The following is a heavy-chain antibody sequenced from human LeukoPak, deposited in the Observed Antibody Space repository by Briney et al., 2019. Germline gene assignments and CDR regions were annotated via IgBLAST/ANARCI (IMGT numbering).Heavy chain of an antibody. CDR1: GGAISSGGYS. CDR3: ATMWGEYGDYEFSNDY. D-gene: IGHD4-17*01. Sequence: SETLSLTCAVSGGAISSGGYSWSWIRQPPGKGLEWIGYIYHSGSTYYNPSSHPSLKNRVTISVDRSKNQFSLNLTSVTAADTAVYYCATMWGEYGDYEFSNDYWGQGTLVTVSS. J-gene: IGHJ4*02. V-gene: IGHV4-30-2*01. CDR2: IYHSGST.